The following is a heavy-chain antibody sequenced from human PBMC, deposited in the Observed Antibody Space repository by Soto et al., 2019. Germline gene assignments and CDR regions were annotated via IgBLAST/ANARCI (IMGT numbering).Heavy chain of an antibody. Sequence: EVQLVESGGGLVQPGGSLKLSCAASGFTLSGFDLHWVRQASGEGLEWIGRIKTKVKSYATEYAASVKGRFSISRDDSKNTAYLEMNSLETEDTAIYYCTRRHCSGGGCYSDFDFWGQGSLVTVSS. CDR2: IKTKVKSYAT. CDR3: TRRHCSGGGCYSDFDF. CDR1: GFTLSGFD. D-gene: IGHD2-15*01. J-gene: IGHJ4*02. V-gene: IGHV3-73*01.